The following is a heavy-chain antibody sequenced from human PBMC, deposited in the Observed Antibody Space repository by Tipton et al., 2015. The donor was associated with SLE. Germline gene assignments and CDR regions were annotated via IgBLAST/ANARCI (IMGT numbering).Heavy chain of an antibody. CDR1: GGSFSGYY. D-gene: IGHD6-6*01. J-gene: IGHJ3*02. Sequence: LRLSCAVYGGSFSGYYWGWIRQPPGKGLEWIGSIYYSGSTYYNPSLKSRVTIPVDTSKNQSSLKLSSVTAADTAVYYCAREGGYSSSSDAFDIWGQGTMVTVSS. CDR3: AREGGYSSSSDAFDI. V-gene: IGHV4-34*01. CDR2: IYYSGST.